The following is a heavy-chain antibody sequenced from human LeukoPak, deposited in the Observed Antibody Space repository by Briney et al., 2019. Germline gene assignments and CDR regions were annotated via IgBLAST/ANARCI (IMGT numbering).Heavy chain of an antibody. CDR2: ISGSGGST. V-gene: IGHV3-23*01. J-gene: IGHJ6*02. Sequence: PGGSLRLSCAASGFTFSSYAMSWVRQAPGKGLEWVSSISGSGGSTYYVDSVKGRFTISRDNSKNTLFLQMNSLTTEDTAVYYCTRHSDTYCSRANCYVDNFYGLDVWGQGTRVTVSS. CDR1: GFTFSSYA. D-gene: IGHD2-2*01. CDR3: TRHSDTYCSRANCYVDNFYGLDV.